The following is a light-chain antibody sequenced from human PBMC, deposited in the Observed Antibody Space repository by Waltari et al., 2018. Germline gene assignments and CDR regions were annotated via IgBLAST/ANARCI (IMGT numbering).Light chain of an antibody. V-gene: IGLV2-23*02. Sequence: QSALTQPASVSGCPGQSITIPCTGTKHDIGSSHLVYWYQQHPGKAPKVIIFEVNKRPSGVSNRFSGSKSGNTASLTVSGLHPEDEADYYCCSYAGTPRVVFGGGTKLTVL. CDR3: CSYAGTPRVV. J-gene: IGLJ2*01. CDR1: KHDIGSSHL. CDR2: EVN.